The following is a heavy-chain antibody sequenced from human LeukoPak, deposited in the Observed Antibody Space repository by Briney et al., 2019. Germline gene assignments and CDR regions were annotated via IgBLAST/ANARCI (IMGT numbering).Heavy chain of an antibody. CDR2: IIPIFGTA. CDR1: GGTFSSYA. Sequence: GASVKVSCKASGGTFSSYALSWVRQAPGQGLEWMGGIIPIFGTANYAQKFQGRVTITTDESTSTAYMELSSLRSEDTAVYYCARSSTAGTYYDFWSGYYWGQGTLVTVSS. V-gene: IGHV1-69*05. J-gene: IGHJ4*02. CDR3: ARSSTAGTYYDFWSGYY. D-gene: IGHD3-3*01.